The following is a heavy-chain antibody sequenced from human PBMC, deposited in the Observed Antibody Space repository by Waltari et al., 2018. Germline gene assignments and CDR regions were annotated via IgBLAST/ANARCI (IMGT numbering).Heavy chain of an antibody. CDR1: GYSFINFW. CDR3: ARVVRAATMGYFKL. Sequence: EVQLVQSGAEVKKSGESLKISCEGSGYSFINFWIAWVRQKPGKGLEWMANIYPDESDTRYSPTFQGQVSVSVDKSISTAYLQWNSLKASDTGMYFCARVVRAATMGYFKLWGQGTLVTVSS. CDR2: IYPDESDT. J-gene: IGHJ4*02. V-gene: IGHV5-51*01. D-gene: IGHD3-10*02.